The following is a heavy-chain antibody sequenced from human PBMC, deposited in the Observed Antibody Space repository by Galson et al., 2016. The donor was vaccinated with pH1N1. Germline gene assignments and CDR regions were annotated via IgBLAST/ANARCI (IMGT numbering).Heavy chain of an antibody. CDR2: ITWNSHVI. D-gene: IGHD4-17*01. J-gene: IGHJ2*01. CDR1: GFTLDAFA. CDR3: AKDHCSHGDTNCFYFDL. Sequence: SLRLSCAASGFTLDAFAMHWVRQVPGEGLEWVSVITWNSHVIDYADSVKGRFTISRDNARNSLYLQMNNLRPEDSAFYFCAKDHCSHGDTNCFYFDLWGRGTLVTVAS. V-gene: IGHV3-9*01.